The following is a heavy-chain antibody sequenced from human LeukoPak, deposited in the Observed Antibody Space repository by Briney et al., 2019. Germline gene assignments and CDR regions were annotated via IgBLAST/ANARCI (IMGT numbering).Heavy chain of an antibody. CDR3: ARGDSSGYYWGVGYFDY. CDR1: GFTFSSYG. J-gene: IGHJ4*02. V-gene: IGHV3-33*01. Sequence: GGSLRLSCAASGFTFSSYGMPWVRQAPGKGLEWVAVIWYDGSNKYYADSVKGRFTISRDNSKNTLYLQMNSLRAEDTAVYYCARGDSSGYYWGVGYFDYWGQGTLVTVSS. CDR2: IWYDGSNK. D-gene: IGHD3-22*01.